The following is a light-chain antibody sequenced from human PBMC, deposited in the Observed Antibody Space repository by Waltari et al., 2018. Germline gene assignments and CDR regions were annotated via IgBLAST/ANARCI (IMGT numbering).Light chain of an antibody. V-gene: IGLV1-44*01. CDR2: SNN. Sequence: QSVLTQPPSASGTPGHRVPISCSGSNSNIRTNTVNWYQQLPGTAPKLLIYSNNNRPSGVPDRFSGSKSGTSASLAISGLQSEDEAEYYCAAWDDSLNGPVFGAGTKLTVL. CDR1: NSNIRTNT. CDR3: AAWDDSLNGPV. J-gene: IGLJ3*02.